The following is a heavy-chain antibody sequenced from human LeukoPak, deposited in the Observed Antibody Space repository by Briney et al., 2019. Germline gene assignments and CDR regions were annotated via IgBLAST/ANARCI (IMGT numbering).Heavy chain of an antibody. CDR3: ARDGSSGRANAFDI. D-gene: IGHD6-19*01. CDR2: INSDGSST. V-gene: IGHV3-74*01. J-gene: IGHJ3*02. CDR1: GFTFSSYW. Sequence: GGSLRLSCAASGFTFSSYWMHWVRQAPGKGLVWVSRINSDGSSTSCADSVKGRFTISRDNAKNTLYLQMNSLRAEDTAVYYCARDGSSGRANAFDIWGQGTMVTVSS.